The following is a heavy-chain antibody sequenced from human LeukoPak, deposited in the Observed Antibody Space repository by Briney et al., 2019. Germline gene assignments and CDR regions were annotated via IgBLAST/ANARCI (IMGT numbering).Heavy chain of an antibody. Sequence: GGSLRLSCAASAFSLNAYNMNWVRQAPGKGLEWVSSISYTGTYIYYADSVKGRFTISRDNAQNSLYLQMNSLRAEDTAVYYCARDGTYGDYAMDVWGKGTTVTVSS. J-gene: IGHJ6*04. CDR1: AFSLNAYN. V-gene: IGHV3-21*01. CDR3: ARDGTYGDYAMDV. CDR2: ISYTGTYI. D-gene: IGHD4-17*01.